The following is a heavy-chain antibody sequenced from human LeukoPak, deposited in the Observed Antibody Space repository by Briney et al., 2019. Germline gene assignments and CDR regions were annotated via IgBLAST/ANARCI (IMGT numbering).Heavy chain of an antibody. CDR3: VREGYYDSGGPFSGYFDY. CDR2: ISNDGVTR. CDR1: GFTFNKYA. V-gene: IGHV3-30*09. J-gene: IGHJ4*02. D-gene: IGHD3-22*01. Sequence: TGGSLRLSCAASGFTFNKYAIHWARQAPGKGLEWVAVISNDGVTRIFAKSVKGRFAISRDNWKNTLYLQLSSLRVEDTAVYYCVREGYYDSGGPFSGYFDYWGRGDLVTVSS.